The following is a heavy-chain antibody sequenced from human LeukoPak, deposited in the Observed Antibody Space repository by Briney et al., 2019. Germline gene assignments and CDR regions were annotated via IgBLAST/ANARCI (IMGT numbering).Heavy chain of an antibody. D-gene: IGHD4-11*01. V-gene: IGHV4-4*07. J-gene: IGHJ6*03. CDR1: GGSISTYY. CDR3: ARVYSNPTSYYYYYYMDV. Sequence: PSETLSLTCTVSGGSISTYYWSWIRQPAGKGLEWIGRIYPSGSTNYNPSLKSRVTISVDTSKNQFSLKLSSVTAADTAVYYCARVYSNPTSYYYYYYMDVWGKGTTVTVSS. CDR2: IYPSGST.